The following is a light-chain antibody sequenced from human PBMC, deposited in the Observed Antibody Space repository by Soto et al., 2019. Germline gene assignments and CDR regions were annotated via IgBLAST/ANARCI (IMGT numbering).Light chain of an antibody. CDR3: LQDYNYPWT. V-gene: IGKV1-6*01. CDR2: AAS. Sequence: IQMTQSPSTLSGSVGDRVTITCRASQSISSYLGWYQQKPGKAPKLLIYAASSLQSGVPSRFSGSASGTEFTLTISRLQPEDFATYYCLQDYNYPWTFGQGTKVDIK. CDR1: QSISSY. J-gene: IGKJ1*01.